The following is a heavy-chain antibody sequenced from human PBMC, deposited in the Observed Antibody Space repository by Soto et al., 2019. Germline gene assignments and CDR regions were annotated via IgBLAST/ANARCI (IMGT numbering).Heavy chain of an antibody. J-gene: IGHJ4*01. CDR2: ISYTGST. V-gene: IGHV4-31*03. CDR1: GGSISSGGHN. CDR3: ARARSVSPTLYCFDY. Sequence: PSETLSLTCTVSGGSISSGGHNWDWIRQHPGKGLEWIGYISYTGSTYYNPSLKSRVTISADTSKNQFSLKLNSVTAADTAVYYCARARSVSPTLYCFDYWGHGTLVTVSS.